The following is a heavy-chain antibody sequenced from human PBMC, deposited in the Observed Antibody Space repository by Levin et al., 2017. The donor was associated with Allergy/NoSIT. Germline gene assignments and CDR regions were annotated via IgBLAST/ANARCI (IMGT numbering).Heavy chain of an antibody. CDR3: ARISGGHCSTTSCYARAGTFDI. V-gene: IGHV3-23*01. D-gene: IGHD2-2*01. J-gene: IGHJ3*02. CDR1: GFTFSTYA. Sequence: PGGSLRLSCAASGFTFSTYAMSWVRQAPGKGLEWVSAISVSGGTTYYADAVKGRFTISRDNSKNTLYLQMNSLRAEDTAVYYCARISGGHCSTTSCYARAGTFDIWGQGTMVTVSS. CDR2: ISVSGGTT.